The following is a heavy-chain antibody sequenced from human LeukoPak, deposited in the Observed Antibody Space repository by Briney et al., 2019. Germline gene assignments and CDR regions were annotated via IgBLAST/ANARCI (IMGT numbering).Heavy chain of an antibody. CDR2: ISIESGNT. V-gene: IGHV1-18*01. J-gene: IGHJ4*02. Sequence: ASVKVSCKASGYSFTSYGMTWVRQVPGQGLEWVGWISIESGNTKYAEDLQGRVTMTRDTSTSTVYMELRSLTSEDAAVYYCARDKDWDLDYWGQGTRVTVSS. D-gene: IGHD3-9*01. CDR1: GYSFTSYG. CDR3: ARDKDWDLDY.